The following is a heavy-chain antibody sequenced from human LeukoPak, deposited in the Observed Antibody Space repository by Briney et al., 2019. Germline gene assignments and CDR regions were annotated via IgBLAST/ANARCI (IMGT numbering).Heavy chain of an antibody. CDR1: GYTFTSCD. CDR3: TRGSSGRRDN. J-gene: IGHJ4*02. V-gene: IGHV1-8*01. Sequence: GASVKVSCKASGYTFTSCDINCVRQAPGQGLGWMGWMNPNSGNTGYGQSFQGRITMTRDSSIGTAYMELSNLTSEDTAIYYCTRGSSGRRDNWGQGTLVTVSA. D-gene: IGHD6-19*01. CDR2: MNPNSGNT.